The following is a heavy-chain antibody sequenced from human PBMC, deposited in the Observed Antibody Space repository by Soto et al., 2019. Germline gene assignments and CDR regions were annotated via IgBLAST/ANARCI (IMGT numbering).Heavy chain of an antibody. V-gene: IGHV4-61*01. CDR3: AGDGASSAWYLD. Sequence: PSETLSLSCTVSGASVNSATYYWSWIRQPPGKGLEWIGYISYSGSTNYNPSLKSRVTISADTSKNQFSLNLRSVTAADTAVYYCAGDGASSAWYLDWGQGTLVTVSS. D-gene: IGHD6-19*01. CDR1: GASVNSATYY. CDR2: ISYSGST. J-gene: IGHJ4*02.